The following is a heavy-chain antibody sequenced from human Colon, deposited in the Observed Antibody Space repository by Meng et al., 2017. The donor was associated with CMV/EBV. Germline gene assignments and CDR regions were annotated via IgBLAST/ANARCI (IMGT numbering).Heavy chain of an antibody. CDR3: ARDPFIKAFDI. J-gene: IGHJ3*02. V-gene: IGHV3-7*01. CDR1: GFTFSNYW. CDR2: IKEDGSEK. Sequence: GGSLRLSCAASGFTFSNYWMTWLRQAPGRGLELVAHIKEDGSEKYFVGSVKGRFTISRDNAENSLYLQMNSLRAEDTAVYYCARDPFIKAFDIWGQGTMVTVSS.